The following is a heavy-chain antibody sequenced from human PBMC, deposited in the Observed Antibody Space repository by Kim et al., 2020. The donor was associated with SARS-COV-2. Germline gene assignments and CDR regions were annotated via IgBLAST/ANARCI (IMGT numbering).Heavy chain of an antibody. CDR1: GYTFTSYA. V-gene: IGHV7-4-1*02. CDR3: AREEALRLGELSAN. CDR2: INTNTGNP. Sequence: ASVKVSCKASGYTFTSYAMNWVRQAPGQGLEWMGWINTNTGNPTYAQGFTGRFVFSLDTSVSTAYLQISSLKAEDTAVYYCAREEALRLGELSANWGQGTLVTVSS. J-gene: IGHJ4*02. D-gene: IGHD3-16*02.